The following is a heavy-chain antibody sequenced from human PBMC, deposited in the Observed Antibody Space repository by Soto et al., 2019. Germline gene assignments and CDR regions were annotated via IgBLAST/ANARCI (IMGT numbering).Heavy chain of an antibody. J-gene: IGHJ5*02. CDR1: GDSMSGYY. Sequence: SETLSLTCTVSGDSMSGYYWTWFRQPPGKGLEWVGYVYYTGSTNYNPSLKSRATVSIDTSNNQFSLMLSSMTAADTAVYFCATRPPQIVVTLLPFPSWGQGSPVTVSS. CDR2: VYYTGST. D-gene: IGHD2-15*01. V-gene: IGHV4-59*12. CDR3: ATRPPQIVVTLLPFPS.